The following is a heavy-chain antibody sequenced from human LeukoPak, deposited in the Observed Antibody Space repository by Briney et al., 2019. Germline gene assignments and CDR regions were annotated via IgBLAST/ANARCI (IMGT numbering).Heavy chain of an antibody. V-gene: IGHV3-21*01. CDR2: ISSSSSYI. D-gene: IGHD2-2*01. CDR3: ARDDIVVVPAAGDAFDI. CDR1: GFTFSSYS. J-gene: IGHJ3*02. Sequence: GGSLRLSCAASGFTFSSYSMNWVRQAPGKGLEWVSSISSSSSYIYYADSVKGRFTISRDNAKNSLYLQMNSLRAEDTAVYYCARDDIVVVPAAGDAFDIWGQGTMVTVSS.